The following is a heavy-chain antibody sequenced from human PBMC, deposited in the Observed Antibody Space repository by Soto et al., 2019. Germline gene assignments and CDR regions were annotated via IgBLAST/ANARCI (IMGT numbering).Heavy chain of an antibody. Sequence: QVQLQQWGAGLLKPSETLSLTCAVYGGSFSGYYWSWIRQPPGKGLEWIGEISHSGSTNYNPSLKSRVTISVDTSKNQCSLKLSSVTAADTAVYYCAIFINNSSSSNWFDPWGQGTLVTVSS. V-gene: IGHV4-34*01. CDR1: GGSFSGYY. J-gene: IGHJ5*02. CDR2: ISHSGST. CDR3: AIFINNSSSSNWFDP. D-gene: IGHD6-13*01.